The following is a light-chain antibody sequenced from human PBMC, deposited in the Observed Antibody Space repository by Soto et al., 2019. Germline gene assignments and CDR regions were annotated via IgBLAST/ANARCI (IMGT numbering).Light chain of an antibody. J-gene: IGKJ4*01. CDR1: QSISTW. Sequence: DIPMTQSPSTLSASVGDRVTITCRASQSISTWLAWYQQKPGKAPKLLIYKASSLESGVSSRFSGSGSGTEFTLTISSLQPDDFATYYCQQYNTYPLTFGGGTTLEIK. CDR2: KAS. CDR3: QQYNTYPLT. V-gene: IGKV1-5*03.